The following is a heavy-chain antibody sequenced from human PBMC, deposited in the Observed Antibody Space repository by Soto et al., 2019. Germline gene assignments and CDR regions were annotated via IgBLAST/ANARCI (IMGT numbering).Heavy chain of an antibody. CDR3: ARDNNYGDYNWFDP. CDR2: IYYSGST. V-gene: IGHV4-59*01. J-gene: IGHJ5*02. D-gene: IGHD4-17*01. Sequence: SETLSLTCTVSGGSISSYYWSWIRQPPGKGLEWIGYIYYSGSTNYNPSLKSRVNISVDTSKNQFSLKLSSVTAADTAVYYCARDNNYGDYNWFDPWGQGTLVTVSS. CDR1: GGSISSYY.